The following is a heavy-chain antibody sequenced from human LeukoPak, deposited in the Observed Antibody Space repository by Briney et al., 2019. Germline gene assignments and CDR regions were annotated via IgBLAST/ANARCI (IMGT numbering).Heavy chain of an antibody. J-gene: IGHJ4*02. CDR1: GGSISSYH. V-gene: IGHV4-59*01. Sequence: SETLSLTCTVSGGSISSYHWSWIRQPPGKGLEWIGYIYYSGRTNYNPSLESRVTISIDTSKQHFPLKLSSVTAADTALYYCARDQTTPYSSGWLDYWGQGTLVTVSS. CDR2: IYYSGRT. D-gene: IGHD6-19*01. CDR3: ARDQTTPYSSGWLDY.